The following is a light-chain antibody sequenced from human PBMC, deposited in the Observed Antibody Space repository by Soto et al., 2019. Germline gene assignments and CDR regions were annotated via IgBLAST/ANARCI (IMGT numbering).Light chain of an antibody. Sequence: DIQMTQSPSSLSASVGDRVTITCQASQDISNYLNWYQQKPGKAPKRLIYDASNLETGVPSRFSGSGSGTDFTFTISILQPEDIATYYCQQYDNPFTFGPGTKVDIK. J-gene: IGKJ3*01. V-gene: IGKV1-33*01. CDR3: QQYDNPFT. CDR1: QDISNY. CDR2: DAS.